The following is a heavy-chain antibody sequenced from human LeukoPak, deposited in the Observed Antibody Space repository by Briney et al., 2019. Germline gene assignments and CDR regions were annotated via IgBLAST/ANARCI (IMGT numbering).Heavy chain of an antibody. Sequence: GGSLRLSCAASGFTFSSYGMHWVRQAPGKGLEWVAFIRYDGSNKYYADSVKGRFTISRDNSKNTLYLQMNSLRAEDTAVYYCAKDLKLWFGEYYFDYWGQGTLVTVSS. J-gene: IGHJ4*02. CDR3: AKDLKLWFGEYYFDY. D-gene: IGHD3-10*01. V-gene: IGHV3-30*02. CDR2: IRYDGSNK. CDR1: GFTFSSYG.